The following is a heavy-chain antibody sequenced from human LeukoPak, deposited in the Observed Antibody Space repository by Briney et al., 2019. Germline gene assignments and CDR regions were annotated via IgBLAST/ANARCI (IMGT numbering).Heavy chain of an antibody. D-gene: IGHD6-13*01. CDR3: ALAAGGLFLGY. CDR2: MNPNNGNT. J-gene: IGHJ4*02. V-gene: IGHV1-8*02. CDR1: GYTFTTYD. Sequence: ASVKVSCKASGYTFTTYDINWVRQATGQGLEWMGWMNPNNGNTGYAQKSQARVTMTRDTSISTAYMELSSLRSEDTAVYYCALAAGGLFLGYWGQGTLVTVSS.